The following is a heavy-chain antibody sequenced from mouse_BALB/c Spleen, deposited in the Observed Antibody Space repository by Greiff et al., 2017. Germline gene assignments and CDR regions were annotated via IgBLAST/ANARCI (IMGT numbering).Heavy chain of an antibody. V-gene: IGHV5-6-5*01. CDR1: GFTFSSYA. Sequence: DVKLVESGGGLVKPGGSLKLSCAASGFTFSSYAMSWVRQTPEKRLEWVASISSGGSTYYPDSVKGRFTISRDNARNILYLQMSSLRSEDTAMYYCARGLVVDYWGQGTTLTVSS. J-gene: IGHJ2*01. D-gene: IGHD1-1*01. CDR3: ARGLVVDY. CDR2: ISSGGST.